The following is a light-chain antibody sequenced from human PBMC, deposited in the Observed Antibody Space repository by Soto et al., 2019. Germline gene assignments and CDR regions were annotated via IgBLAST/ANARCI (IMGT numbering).Light chain of an antibody. J-gene: IGLJ3*02. CDR1: SSNIGAGYH. CDR2: GNN. CDR3: QSYDSSLSGSV. V-gene: IGLV1-40*01. Sequence: QSVLTQPPSVSGAPGQRVTISCTGSSSNIGAGYHVHWYQQLPGTAPKLLIYGNNNRPSGVPDRFSGSKSGTSASLAITGLQAEVEADYYCQSYDSSLSGSVFGGGTKLTVL.